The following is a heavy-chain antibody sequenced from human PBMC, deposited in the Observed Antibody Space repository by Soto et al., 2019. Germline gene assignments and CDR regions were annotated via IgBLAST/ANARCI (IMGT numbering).Heavy chain of an antibody. CDR2: IYYSGST. CDR3: ARGYVRNFDY. J-gene: IGHJ4*02. CDR1: GGSISSYY. V-gene: IGHV4-59*01. D-gene: IGHD3-10*02. Sequence: SGTLSLTCTVSGGSISSYYWSWIRQTPGKGLEWIGYIYYSGSTNYNPSLKSRVTISVDTSKDQFSLKLSSVTAADTAVYYCARGYVRNFDYWGQGTLVTVSS.